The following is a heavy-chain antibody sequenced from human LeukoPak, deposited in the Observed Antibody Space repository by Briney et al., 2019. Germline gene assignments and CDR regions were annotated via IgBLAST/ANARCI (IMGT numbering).Heavy chain of an antibody. CDR3: AKFVPLVPAAKGDY. D-gene: IGHD2-2*01. J-gene: IGHJ4*02. V-gene: IGHV3-23*01. Sequence: HPGGSLRLSCAASGFTFSSYSMNWVRHAPGKGLEWVSAISGSGGRTYYADSVKGRFTISRDNSKNTLYLQMNSLRAEDTAVYYCAKFVPLVPAAKGDYWGQGTLVTVSS. CDR1: GFTFSSYS. CDR2: ISGSGGRT.